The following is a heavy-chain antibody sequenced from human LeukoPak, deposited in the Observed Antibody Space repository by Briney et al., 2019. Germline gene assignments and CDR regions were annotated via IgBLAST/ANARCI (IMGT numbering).Heavy chain of an antibody. CDR2: IIPNFNTA. D-gene: IGHD6-6*01. Sequence: SVKVSCKASGGTLSSYAISWVRQAPGQGLEWMGGIIPNFNTANYAQEFQGRVTITADKSTNTAYMELSSLKSDDTAVYYCARLGSSSFDWGQGTLVTVSS. V-gene: IGHV1-69*06. CDR3: ARLGSSSFD. J-gene: IGHJ4*02. CDR1: GGTLSSYA.